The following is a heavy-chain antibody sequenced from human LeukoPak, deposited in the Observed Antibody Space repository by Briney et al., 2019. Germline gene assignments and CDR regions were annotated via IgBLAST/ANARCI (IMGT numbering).Heavy chain of an antibody. CDR3: ARANSGDPWYYYGMDV. V-gene: IGHV3-23*01. D-gene: IGHD2-21*01. Sequence: GGSLRLSCAASGFTFSSYAMSWVRQAPGKGLEWVSAISGSGGSTYYADSVKGRFTISRDNSKNTLYLQMNSLRAEDTAVYYCARANSGDPWYYYGMDVWGQGTTVTVSS. J-gene: IGHJ6*02. CDR1: GFTFSSYA. CDR2: ISGSGGST.